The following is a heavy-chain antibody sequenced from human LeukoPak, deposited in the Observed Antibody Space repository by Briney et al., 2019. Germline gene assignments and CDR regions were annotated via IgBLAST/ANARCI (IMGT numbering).Heavy chain of an antibody. CDR3: AHKGRGSGSYTM. CDR1: GFSLSTTGVA. CDR2: TYWNNDK. D-gene: IGHD3-10*01. J-gene: IGHJ4*02. V-gene: IGHV2-5*01. Sequence: ESGPTLGKPTQTLTLTCTFSGFSLSTTGVAVAWIRQPPGKALEWLAVTYWNNDKSYSPSLKNRLTITQDTSKNQVILIMANMDPVDTGTYYCAHKGRGSGSYTMWGQGTLVTVSS.